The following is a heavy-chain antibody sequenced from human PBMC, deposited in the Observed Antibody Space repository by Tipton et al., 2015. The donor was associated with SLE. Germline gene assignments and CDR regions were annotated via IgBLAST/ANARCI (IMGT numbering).Heavy chain of an antibody. V-gene: IGHV4-31*03. D-gene: IGHD7-27*01. J-gene: IGHJ5*02. Sequence: TLSLTCTVSGGSISSGGYYCSWIRQHPGKGLEWIGYIYYSGSTYYNPSLKSRVTISVDTSKNQFSLKLSSVTAADTAVYYCARGKGRNWGWGWFDPWGQGTLVTVSS. CDR3: ARGKGRNWGWGWFDP. CDR1: GGSISSGGYY. CDR2: IYYSGST.